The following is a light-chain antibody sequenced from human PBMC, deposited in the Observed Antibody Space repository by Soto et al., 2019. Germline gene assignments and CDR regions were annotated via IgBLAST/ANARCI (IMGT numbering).Light chain of an antibody. CDR2: TAS. Sequence: DIQMTQSPSSVSASVGDRVTITCRASQDIGRWLAWFQQKPGEAPSLLIYTASTLLTGISSRFSGSGSGTDFTLTITSLQPEDFATYYCQQGDSFPLTFGGGTKVEIK. CDR3: QQGDSFPLT. J-gene: IGKJ4*01. V-gene: IGKV1-12*01. CDR1: QDIGRW.